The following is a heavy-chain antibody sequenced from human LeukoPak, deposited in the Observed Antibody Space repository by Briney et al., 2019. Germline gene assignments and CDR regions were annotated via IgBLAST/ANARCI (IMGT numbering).Heavy chain of an antibody. J-gene: IGHJ4*02. CDR3: ATIDPICSSTSCLDY. CDR2: INPSGGST. V-gene: IGHV1-46*01. D-gene: IGHD2-2*01. CDR1: GYRFITYD. Sequence: GASVKVSCKTSGYRFITYDINWVRQAPGQGLEWMGIINPSGGSTSYAQKFQGRVTMTRDTSTSTVYMELSSLRSEDTAVYYCATIDPICSSTSCLDYWGQGTLVTVSS.